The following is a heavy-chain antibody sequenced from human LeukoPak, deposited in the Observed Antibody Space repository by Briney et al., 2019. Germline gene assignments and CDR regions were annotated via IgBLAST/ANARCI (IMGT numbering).Heavy chain of an antibody. CDR3: ARGRFGDRGSGYFDY. V-gene: IGHV4-39*07. J-gene: IGHJ4*02. CDR1: GDSISDINYY. Sequence: PSETLSLTCTVSGDSISDINYYWGWIRQPPGKGLEWIATVYYSATTYSNPSLKSRVTISVDSSKNEFSLKVTSVTAADTAVYYCARGRFGDRGSGYFDYWGQGTLVTVSS. D-gene: IGHD3-10*01. CDR2: VYYSATT.